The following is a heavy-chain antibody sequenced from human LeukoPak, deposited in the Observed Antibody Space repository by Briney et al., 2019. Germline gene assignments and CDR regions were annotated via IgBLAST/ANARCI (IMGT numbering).Heavy chain of an antibody. V-gene: IGHV3-7*01. D-gene: IGHD3-10*01. Sequence: GGSLRLSCAASGFTFSSYWMSWVRQAPGKGLEWVANIKQDGSEKYYVDSVKGRFTISRDNAKNSLYLQMNSLRAEDTAVYYCARDRSGVWFRELLIDYTDVWGKGTTVTVSS. CDR1: GFTFSSYW. CDR2: IKQDGSEK. J-gene: IGHJ6*03. CDR3: ARDRSGVWFRELLIDYTDV.